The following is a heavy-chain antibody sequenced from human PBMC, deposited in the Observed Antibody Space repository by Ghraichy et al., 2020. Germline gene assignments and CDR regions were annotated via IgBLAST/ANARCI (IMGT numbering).Heavy chain of an antibody. D-gene: IGHD2-15*01. CDR3: AKDHCSGGSCYLNHDFDF. Sequence: GGSLRLSCAASGFTFSSYAMSWVRQAPGKGLEWVSGISGSGGSTYYADSVKGRFTISRDNSKNTLYLQMNSLRAEDTAVYYCAKDHCSGGSCYLNHDFDFWGQGTLVTVSS. CDR1: GFTFSSYA. J-gene: IGHJ4*02. CDR2: ISGSGGST. V-gene: IGHV3-23*01.